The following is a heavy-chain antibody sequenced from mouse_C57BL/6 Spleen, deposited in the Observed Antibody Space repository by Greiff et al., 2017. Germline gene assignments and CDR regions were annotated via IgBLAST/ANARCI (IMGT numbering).Heavy chain of an antibody. Sequence: VQLKQSGTVLARPGASVKMSCKTSGYTFTSYWMHWVKQRPGQGLEWIGAIYPGNSDTSYNQKFKGKAKLTAVTSASTAYMELSSLTNEDSAVYYCTRAYYSNYEVDAMDYWGQGTSVTVSS. CDR1: GYTFTSYW. V-gene: IGHV1-5*01. CDR2: IYPGNSDT. J-gene: IGHJ4*01. CDR3: TRAYYSNYEVDAMDY. D-gene: IGHD2-5*01.